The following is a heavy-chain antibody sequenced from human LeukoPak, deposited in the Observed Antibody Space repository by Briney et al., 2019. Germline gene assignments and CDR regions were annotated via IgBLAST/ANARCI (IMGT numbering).Heavy chain of an antibody. Sequence: ASVKVSCKASGYTFTGYYMHWVRQAPGQGLEWMGWINPNSGGTDYAQKFQGRVIMTTDTSISTVYMEVSRLRSDDTAVYYCARVGTRLGIFGYWGQGSQVTVSS. CDR2: INPNSGGT. CDR1: GYTFTGYY. V-gene: IGHV1-2*02. D-gene: IGHD7-27*01. J-gene: IGHJ4*02. CDR3: ARVGTRLGIFGY.